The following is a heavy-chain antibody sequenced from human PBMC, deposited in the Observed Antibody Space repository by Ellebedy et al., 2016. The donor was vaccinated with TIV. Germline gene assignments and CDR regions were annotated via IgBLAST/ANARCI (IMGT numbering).Heavy chain of an antibody. CDR2: LTGGGDST. CDR1: GFTFSNCG. CDR3: ARGHVDTTMVLDY. Sequence: GESLKISCAASGFTFSNCGMNWVRQAPGKGLEWVSALTGGGDSTYYADSVKGRFTISRDNSKNTLYLQMNSLRAEDTAVYYCARGHVDTTMVLDYWGQGTLVTVSS. J-gene: IGHJ4*02. D-gene: IGHD5-18*01. V-gene: IGHV3-23*01.